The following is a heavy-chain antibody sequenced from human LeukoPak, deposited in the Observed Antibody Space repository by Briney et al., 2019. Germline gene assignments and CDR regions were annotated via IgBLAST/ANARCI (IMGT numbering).Heavy chain of an antibody. CDR2: INPNSGDT. J-gene: IGHJ5*02. CDR3: ARVGQWLVENDWFDP. D-gene: IGHD6-19*01. CDR1: EYTFTAYY. Sequence: ASAKVSCKASEYTFTAYYVHWVRQAPGQGLEWIGWINPNSGDTNFAQNFQGRVTMTRDTSISTVYMELSRLRSDDTAVYYCARVGQWLVENDWFDPWGQGTLVTVSS. V-gene: IGHV1-2*02.